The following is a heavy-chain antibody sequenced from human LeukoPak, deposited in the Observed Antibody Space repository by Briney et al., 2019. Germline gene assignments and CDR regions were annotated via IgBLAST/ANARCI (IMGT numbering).Heavy chain of an antibody. CDR2: IRGYNGQT. V-gene: IGHV3-23*01. J-gene: IGHJ4*02. Sequence: GGSLRLSCAASGFNFGNNDINWVRQTPGKGLEWVSGIRGYNGQTYYADSVKGRFTISRDKSVDTVYLQMNGLKTEDTAVYYCAKNITMMVFWGQGTLVTVSS. CDR3: AKNITMMVF. D-gene: IGHD3-22*01. CDR1: GFNFGNND.